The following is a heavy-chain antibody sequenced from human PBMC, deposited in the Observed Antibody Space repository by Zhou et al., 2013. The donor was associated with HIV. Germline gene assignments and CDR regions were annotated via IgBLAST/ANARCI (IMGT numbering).Heavy chain of an antibody. CDR3: AIKQTGYRGWFDP. J-gene: IGHJ5*02. CDR2: INPSGGST. V-gene: IGHV1-46*01. Sequence: QVQLVQSGAEVKKPGASVKVSCKASGYTFTSYYMHWVRQAPGQGLEWMGIINPSGGSTSYAQKFQGRVTMTRDTSTSTVYMELSSLRSEDTAVYYCAIKQTGYRGWFDPWGQGTLVTVSS. CDR1: GYTFTSYY. D-gene: IGHD3-9*01.